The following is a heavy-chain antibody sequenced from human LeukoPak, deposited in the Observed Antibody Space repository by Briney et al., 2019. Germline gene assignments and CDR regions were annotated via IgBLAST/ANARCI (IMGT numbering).Heavy chain of an antibody. CDR1: GGSISSYY. CDR2: IYYSGST. V-gene: IGHV4-59*12. CDR3: ARDGDYYDSSSIYFDY. J-gene: IGHJ4*02. D-gene: IGHD3-22*01. Sequence: SETLSLTCTVSGGSISSYYWSWIRQPPGKGLEWIGYIYYSGSTNYNPSLKSRVTISVDTSKNQFSLKLSSVTAADTAVYYCARDGDYYDSSSIYFDYWGQGTLVTVPS.